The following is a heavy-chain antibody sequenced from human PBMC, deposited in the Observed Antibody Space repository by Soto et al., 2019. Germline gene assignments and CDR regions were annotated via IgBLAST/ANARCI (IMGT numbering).Heavy chain of an antibody. J-gene: IGHJ4*02. D-gene: IGHD2-21*02. Sequence: PVGSMRLSCAASGFTFSSYAMSWVRQAPGKGLEWVSAISGSGGSTYYADSVKGRFTISRDNSKNTLYLQMNSLRAEDTAVYYSAKVHHGGNSVYLDYWGQGTLVTVSS. CDR2: ISGSGGST. V-gene: IGHV3-23*01. CDR3: AKVHHGGNSVYLDY. CDR1: GFTFSSYA.